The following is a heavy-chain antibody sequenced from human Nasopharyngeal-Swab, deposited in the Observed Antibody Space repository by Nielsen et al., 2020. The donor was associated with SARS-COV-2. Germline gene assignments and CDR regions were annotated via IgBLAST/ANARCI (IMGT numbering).Heavy chain of an antibody. V-gene: IGHV7-4-1*02. CDR2: INTNTGNP. D-gene: IGHD3-9*01. Sequence: VSVKVSCKASGYTFTSYAMNWVRQAPGQGLEWMGWINTNTGNPTYAQGFTGRFVFSLDTSVSTAYLQISSLKAEDTAVYYCARESYDILTGPSYYYGMDVWGQGTTVTVSS. J-gene: IGHJ6*02. CDR1: GYTFTSYA. CDR3: ARESYDILTGPSYYYGMDV.